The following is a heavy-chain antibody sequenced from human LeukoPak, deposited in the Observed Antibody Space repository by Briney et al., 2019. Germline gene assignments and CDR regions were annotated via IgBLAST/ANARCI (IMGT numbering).Heavy chain of an antibody. CDR3: ARYVTIFGVVMDKFDY. J-gene: IGHJ4*02. Sequence: SETLSLTCAVYGGSFSGYYWSWIRQPPGKGLELIGEINHSGSTNYNPSLKSRVTISVDTSKNQFSLKLSSVTAADTAVYYCARYVTIFGVVMDKFDYWGQGTLVTVSS. CDR2: INHSGST. D-gene: IGHD3-3*01. CDR1: GGSFSGYY. V-gene: IGHV4-34*01.